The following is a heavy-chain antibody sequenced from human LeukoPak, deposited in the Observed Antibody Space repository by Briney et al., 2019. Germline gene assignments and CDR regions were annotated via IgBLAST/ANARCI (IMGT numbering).Heavy chain of an antibody. D-gene: IGHD3-22*01. Sequence: SVKVSCKASGGTFSSYAISWVRQAPGQGLEWMGGIIPIFGTANYAQKFQGRVTITTGESTSTAYMELSSLRSEDTAVYYCARAPGWYYDSSGSGRPYYFDYWGQGTLVTVSS. V-gene: IGHV1-69*05. CDR1: GGTFSSYA. CDR3: ARAPGWYYDSSGSGRPYYFDY. CDR2: IIPIFGTA. J-gene: IGHJ4*02.